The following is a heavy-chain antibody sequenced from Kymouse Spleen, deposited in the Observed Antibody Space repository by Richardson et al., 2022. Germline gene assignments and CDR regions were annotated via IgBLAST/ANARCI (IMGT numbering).Heavy chain of an antibody. D-gene: IGHD6-19*01. CDR1: GFTFSNAW. CDR3: TTGIAVAGPIDY. V-gene: IGHV3-15*01. CDR2: IKSKTDGGTT. J-gene: IGHJ4*02. Sequence: EVQLVESGGGLVKPGGSLRLSCAASGFTFSNAWMSWVRQAPGKGLEWVGRIKSKTDGGTTDYAAPVKGRFTISRDDSKNTLYLQMNSLKTEDTAVYYCTTGIAVAGPIDYWGQGTLVTVSS.